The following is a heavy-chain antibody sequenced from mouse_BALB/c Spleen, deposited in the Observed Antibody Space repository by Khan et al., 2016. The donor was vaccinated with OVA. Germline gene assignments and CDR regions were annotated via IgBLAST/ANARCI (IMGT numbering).Heavy chain of an antibody. CDR2: IWGDGST. V-gene: IGHV2-6-7*01. CDR1: GFSITGYG. D-gene: IGHD2-10*01. Sequence: VELVESGPGLVAPSQSLSITCTVSGFSITGYGVNWVRQPPGKGLEWLGMIWGDGSTDYNAALKSRLSITKDNSKSQVFLKMNSLQTDDTARYCCARAYYGNYREAMDYWGQGTSVTVSS. CDR3: ARAYYGNYREAMDY. J-gene: IGHJ4*01.